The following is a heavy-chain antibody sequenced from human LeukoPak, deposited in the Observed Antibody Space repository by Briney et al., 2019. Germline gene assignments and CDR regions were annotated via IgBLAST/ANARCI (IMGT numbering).Heavy chain of an antibody. CDR1: GFTFSTYS. J-gene: IGHJ4*02. CDR2: ISGSSSYI. V-gene: IGHV3-21*01. D-gene: IGHD4-17*01. CDR3: ARDGAVTNGRYFDY. Sequence: GGSLRLSCVDSGFTFSTYSMNWVRQAPGKGLEWVSSISGSSSYIYYGDSVKGRFTISRDNAKNSLYLQMNSLRAEDTAVYYCARDGAVTNGRYFDYWGQGTLVTVSS.